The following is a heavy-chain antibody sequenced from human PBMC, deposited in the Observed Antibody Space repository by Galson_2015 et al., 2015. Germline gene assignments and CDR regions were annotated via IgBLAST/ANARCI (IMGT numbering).Heavy chain of an antibody. CDR3: ARAYVGYCSSTSCSPGGWIDY. J-gene: IGHJ4*02. D-gene: IGHD2-2*01. CDR1: GGSISSSSYY. CDR2: IYYSDS. Sequence: SEPLSLTCTVSGGSISSSSYYWGWIRQPPGKGLEWIGNIYYSDSYNPSLKSRVTISVDTSKNQFSLRLSSVTAADTAVYYCARAYVGYCSSTSCSPGGWIDYWGQGTLVTVSS. V-gene: IGHV4-39*07.